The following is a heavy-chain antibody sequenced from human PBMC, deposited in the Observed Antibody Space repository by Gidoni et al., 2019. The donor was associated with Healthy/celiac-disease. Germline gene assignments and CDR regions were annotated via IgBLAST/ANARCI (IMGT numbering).Heavy chain of an antibody. CDR3: TRQVRGMSGSYYFDY. Sequence: EVQLVESGGGLVQPGGSLKLSCAASGFTLRGSAMHWVRQASGKGLEWVGRIRSKANSYATAYAASVKGRFTISRDDSKNTAYLQMNSLKTEDTAVYYCTRQVRGMSGSYYFDYWGQGTLVTVSS. V-gene: IGHV3-73*01. J-gene: IGHJ4*02. D-gene: IGHD1-26*01. CDR2: IRSKANSYAT. CDR1: GFTLRGSA.